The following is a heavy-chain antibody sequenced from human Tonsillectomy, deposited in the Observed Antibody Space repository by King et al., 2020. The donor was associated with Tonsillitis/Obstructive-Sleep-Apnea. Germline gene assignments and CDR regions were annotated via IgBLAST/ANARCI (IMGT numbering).Heavy chain of an antibody. V-gene: IGHV3-15*01. CDR3: TGHNQLDY. CDR1: GFTFNNAW. CDR2: IKSNTDGGTT. Sequence: VQLVESGGGLVKPGGSLRLSCAASGFTFNNAWMSWVRQAPGKGLEWVGRIKSNTDGGTTDYAAPVKGRFTISRDDSKNTLYLQMNSLKSEDTAVYYCTGHNQLDYWGQGTLVTVSS. D-gene: IGHD1-1*01. J-gene: IGHJ4*02.